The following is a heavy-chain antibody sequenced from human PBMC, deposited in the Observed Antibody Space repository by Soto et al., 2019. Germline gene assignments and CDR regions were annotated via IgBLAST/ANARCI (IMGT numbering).Heavy chain of an antibody. CDR1: GFTFSSYS. Sequence: GGSLRLSCAASGFTFSSYSMNWVRQAPGKGLEWVSYISSSSTIYYADSVKGRFTISRDNAKNSLYLQMNSLRDEDTAVYYCARDLGDILTGYYSTWGQGTLVTVSS. V-gene: IGHV3-48*02. J-gene: IGHJ4*02. D-gene: IGHD3-9*01. CDR3: ARDLGDILTGYYST. CDR2: ISSSSTI.